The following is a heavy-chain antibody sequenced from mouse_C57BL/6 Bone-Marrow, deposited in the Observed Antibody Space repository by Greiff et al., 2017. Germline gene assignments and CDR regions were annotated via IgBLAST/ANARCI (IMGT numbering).Heavy chain of an antibody. CDR3: KRYHSNVIMYAMDY. Sequence: VQLQQSGAELVRPGASVTLSCKASGYTFTDYDMHWVKQTPVHGLEWIGAIDPKTGGTAYNQKFKGKAILTADKSSSTAYMELRSLTSVDSAVYYSKRYHSNVIMYAMDYGGRGTSVTVSA. CDR2: IDPKTGGT. J-gene: IGHJ4*01. V-gene: IGHV1-15*01. CDR1: GYTFTDYD. D-gene: IGHD2-5*01.